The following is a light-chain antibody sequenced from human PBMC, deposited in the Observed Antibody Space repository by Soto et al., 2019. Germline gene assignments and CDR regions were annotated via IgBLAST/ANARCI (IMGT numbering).Light chain of an antibody. V-gene: IGKV1-39*01. CDR1: QSFSTY. CDR3: HQSYISARP. CDR2: GAS. J-gene: IGKJ2*01. Sequence: DIQMTQSPSSLSASVGDRVTITCRASQSFSTYFNWYQQKPGKAPRLLIYGASSLQSGAPSRFSGSGSGTDFTLPISSLQAEDFATYYCHQSYISARPFGQGTKREIK.